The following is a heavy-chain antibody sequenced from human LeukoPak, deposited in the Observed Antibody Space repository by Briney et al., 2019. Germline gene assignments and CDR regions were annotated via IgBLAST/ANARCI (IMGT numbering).Heavy chain of an antibody. D-gene: IGHD6-19*01. CDR2: IRYDGSNK. Sequence: GGSLRLSCAASGFTFSSYGMHWVREAPGKGLEWVAFIRYDGSNKYYADSVKGRFTISRDNAKNSLYLQMNSLRAEDTALYYCAKDKASGWYGLIDYWGQGTLVTASS. CDR1: GFTFSSYG. CDR3: AKDKASGWYGLIDY. J-gene: IGHJ4*02. V-gene: IGHV3-30*02.